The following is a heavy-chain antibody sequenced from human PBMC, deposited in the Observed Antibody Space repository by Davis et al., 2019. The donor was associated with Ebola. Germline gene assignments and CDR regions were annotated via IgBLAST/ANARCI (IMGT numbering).Heavy chain of an antibody. D-gene: IGHD3-3*01. CDR3: ARESIFGVVIMDRVFDY. CDR2: INPSGGST. J-gene: IGHJ4*02. Sequence: ASVKVSCKASGYTFTSYGISWVRQAPGQGLEWMGIINPSGGSTSYAQKFQGRVTMTRDTSTSTVYMELSSLRSEDTAVYYCARESIFGVVIMDRVFDYWGQGTLVTVSS. V-gene: IGHV1-46*01. CDR1: GYTFTSYG.